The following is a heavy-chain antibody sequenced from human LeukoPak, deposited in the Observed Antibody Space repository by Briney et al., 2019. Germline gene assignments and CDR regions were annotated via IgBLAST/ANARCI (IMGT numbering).Heavy chain of an antibody. CDR1: GFTFDDYG. CDR2: INWNGGST. J-gene: IGHJ4*02. Sequence: PGGSLRLSCAASGFTFDDYGMSWVRQAPGKELEWVAGINWNGGSTGYADSVKGRFIISRDNANNSLYLQMNSLRADDTALYYCARDGTSSGWSTLGYWGQGNLVTVSS. D-gene: IGHD6-19*01. CDR3: ARDGTSSGWSTLGY. V-gene: IGHV3-20*04.